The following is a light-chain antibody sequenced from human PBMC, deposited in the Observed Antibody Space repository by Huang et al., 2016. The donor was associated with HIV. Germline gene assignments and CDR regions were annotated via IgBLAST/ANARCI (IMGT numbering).Light chain of an antibody. CDR3: QQYNDWPQT. V-gene: IGKV3-15*01. Sequence: EIVMTQSPATLSVSPGERATLSCRASQSVSSNLAWYQQKPGQAPRLLIYGASARATGVAARFRGSGSGTEFTLSINSLRSEDFAVYYCQQYNDWPQTFGGGTKVEIK. CDR2: GAS. CDR1: QSVSSN. J-gene: IGKJ4*01.